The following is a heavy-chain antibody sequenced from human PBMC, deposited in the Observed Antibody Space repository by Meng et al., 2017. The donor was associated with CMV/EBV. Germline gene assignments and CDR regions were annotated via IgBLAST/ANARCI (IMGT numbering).Heavy chain of an antibody. CDR1: GYTFTGYY. CDR2: IIPIFGTA. CDR3: ARERESGYGMDV. Sequence: SVKVSCKASGYTFTGYYMHWVRQAPGQGLEWMGGIIPIFGTANYAQKFQGRVTITTDESTSTAYMELSSLRSEDTAVYYCARERESGYGMDVWGQGTTVTVSS. D-gene: IGHD3-3*01. V-gene: IGHV1-69*05. J-gene: IGHJ6*02.